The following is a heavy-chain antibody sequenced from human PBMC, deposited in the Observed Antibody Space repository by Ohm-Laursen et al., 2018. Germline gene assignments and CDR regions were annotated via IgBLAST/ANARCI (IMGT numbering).Heavy chain of an antibody. CDR3: ARERGGGYIDY. J-gene: IGHJ4*02. CDR2: ISYSGST. CDR1: GGSVSSGNYY. D-gene: IGHD2-15*01. Sequence: GTLSLTCTVSGGSVSSGNYYWSWIRRPPGKGLEWIGYISYSGSTYYNPSLNSRVTISVDTSKNQFSLKLSSVTAADTAVYYCARERGGGYIDYWGQGTLVTVSS. V-gene: IGHV4-61*01.